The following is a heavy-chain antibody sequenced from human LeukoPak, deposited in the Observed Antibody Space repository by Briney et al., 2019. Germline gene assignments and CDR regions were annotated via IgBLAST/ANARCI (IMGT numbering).Heavy chain of an antibody. CDR3: ARLRGGVTADY. D-gene: IGHD2-21*02. J-gene: IGHJ4*02. Sequence: SETLSLTCTVSGGSISSYYWSWIRQPPGKGLEWIGHIYYSGSTNYNPSLKSRVTISVDTSKNQFSLKLSSVTAADTAVYYCARLRGGVTADYWGQGTLVTVSS. V-gene: IGHV4-59*08. CDR1: GGSISSYY. CDR2: IYYSGST.